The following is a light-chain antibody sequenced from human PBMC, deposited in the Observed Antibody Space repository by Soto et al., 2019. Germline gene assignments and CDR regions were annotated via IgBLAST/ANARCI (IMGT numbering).Light chain of an antibody. Sequence: QLVLTQSSSASASLGSSVKLTCTLSSGHSYYIIAWHSSSQGRPLGNLMNLEGSGSYNKGSGVPDRFSGSSSGADCYLTISNLQSEDEADYYCEAWDSNTPVAFGGGTKVTVL. CDR1: SGHSYYI. CDR3: EAWDSNTPVA. CDR2: LEGSGSY. J-gene: IGLJ2*01. V-gene: IGLV4-60*04.